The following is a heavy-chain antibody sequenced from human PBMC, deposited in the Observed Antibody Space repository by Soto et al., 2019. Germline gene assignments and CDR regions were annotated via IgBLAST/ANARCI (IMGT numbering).Heavy chain of an antibody. J-gene: IGHJ4*02. CDR2: INAYNGNT. CDR1: GYTFTRYN. D-gene: IGHD3-16*01. Sequence: GASVKVSCKTPGYTFTRYNIHWVRQAPGQRLEWMGWINAYNGNTSYAQKLQGRVTMTTDTSTNTAYMELRSLRPEDTAVYYCARDLTFGGDRFDYWGQGTLVTVSS. CDR3: ARDLTFGGDRFDY. V-gene: IGHV1-18*01.